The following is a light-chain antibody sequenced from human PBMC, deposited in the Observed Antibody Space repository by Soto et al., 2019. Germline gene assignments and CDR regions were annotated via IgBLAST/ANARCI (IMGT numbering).Light chain of an antibody. CDR1: QTVSSN. CDR3: QQYNNWPPWT. J-gene: IGKJ1*01. CDR2: NAS. Sequence: EIVMTQSPAALSVSPGERATLSCNASQTVSSNLAWYQQKPGQPPRLLIYNASTRATGIPARFSGSGSGTDFTLTISSLQSEDFAIDDCQQYNNWPPWTFGQGTQVESK. V-gene: IGKV3-15*01.